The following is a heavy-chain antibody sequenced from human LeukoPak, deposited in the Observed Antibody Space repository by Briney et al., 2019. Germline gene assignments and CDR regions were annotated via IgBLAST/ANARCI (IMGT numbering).Heavy chain of an antibody. D-gene: IGHD7-27*01. CDR3: ARNLGEAYFDY. CDR2: ITGSGTII. CDR1: GFTFNDYY. V-gene: IGHV3-11*01. J-gene: IGHJ4*02. Sequence: GGSLRLSCAASGFTFNDYYMSWIRQAPGKGLEWVSYITGSGTIINYADSVKGRFTISRDSAKNSLYLQMNSLRAEDTAVYYCARNLGEAYFDYWGQGTLVTVSS.